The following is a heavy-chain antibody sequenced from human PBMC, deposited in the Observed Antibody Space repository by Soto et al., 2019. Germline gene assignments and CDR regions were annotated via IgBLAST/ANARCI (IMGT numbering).Heavy chain of an antibody. J-gene: IGHJ4*02. V-gene: IGHV3-53*01. Sequence: GGSLRLSCAASGFTVSSNYMSWVRQAPGKGLEWVSVIYSGGSTYYADSVKGRFTISRDNSKNTLYLQMNSLRAEDTAVYYCARTPGYSSGWENFDYWGQGTLVTVSS. CDR3: ARTPGYSSGWENFDY. CDR2: IYSGGST. CDR1: GFTVSSNY. D-gene: IGHD6-19*01.